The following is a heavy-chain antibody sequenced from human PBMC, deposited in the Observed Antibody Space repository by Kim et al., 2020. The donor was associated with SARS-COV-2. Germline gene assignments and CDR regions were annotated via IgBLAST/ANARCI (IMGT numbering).Heavy chain of an antibody. CDR3: ARGVGSLVF. CDR1: GFTFSNYW. D-gene: IGHD3-16*02. Sequence: GGSLRLSCAASGFTFSNYWMHWVRQGPGKGLVWVSRINGDGSITSYVDSVKVRLTISRDNAKNTVYLQMNSLRVEDTAVYYCARGVGSLVFWGQGTTVTVSS. J-gene: IGHJ6*02. V-gene: IGHV3-74*01. CDR2: INGDGSIT.